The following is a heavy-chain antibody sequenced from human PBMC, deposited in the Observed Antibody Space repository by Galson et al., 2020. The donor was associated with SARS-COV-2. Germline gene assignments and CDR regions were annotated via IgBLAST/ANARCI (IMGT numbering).Heavy chain of an antibody. J-gene: IGHJ5*01. CDR3: ATGDVWFES. CDR2: ISMSGITI. CDR1: GLTFSNTE. D-gene: IGHD7-27*01. V-gene: IGHV3-48*03. Sequence: GESLKISCAASGLTFSNTEMNWVRQAPGKGLEWLSYISMSGITIYYADSVKGRFPISRDNAENSLYLQMNSLRAEDTGIYYCATGDVWFESWGQGTLVTVSS.